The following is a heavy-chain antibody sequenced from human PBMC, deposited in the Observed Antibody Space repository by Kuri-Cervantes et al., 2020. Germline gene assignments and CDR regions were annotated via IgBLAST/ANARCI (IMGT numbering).Heavy chain of an antibody. V-gene: IGHV4-34*01. CDR3: ARGLLFRDDSSGYYRPEGSPKVYYYYYYGMDV. CDR2: INHSGST. D-gene: IGHD3-22*01. CDR1: GGSFSGYY. Sequence: SQTLSLTCAVYGGSFSGYYWSWIRQPPGKGLEWIGEINHSGSTNYNSSLKSRVTISVDTSKNQFSLKLSSVTAADTAVFYCARGLLFRDDSSGYYRPEGSPKVYYYYYYGMDVWGQGTTVTVSS. J-gene: IGHJ6*02.